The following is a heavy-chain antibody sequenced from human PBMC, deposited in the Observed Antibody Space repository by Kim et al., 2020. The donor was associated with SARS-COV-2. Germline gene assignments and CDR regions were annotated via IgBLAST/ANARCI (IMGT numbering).Heavy chain of an antibody. J-gene: IGHJ4*02. Sequence: TARVQARFTTSREKSTNTLYLQMNSLRAEDTAVYYCAKSITMIVANALDYWGQGTLVTVSS. V-gene: IGHV3-33*03. CDR3: AKSITMIVANALDY. D-gene: IGHD3-22*01.